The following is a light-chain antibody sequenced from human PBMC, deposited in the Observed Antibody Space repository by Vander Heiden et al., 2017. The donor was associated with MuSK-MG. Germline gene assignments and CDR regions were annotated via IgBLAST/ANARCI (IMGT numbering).Light chain of an antibody. Sequence: DIKMTQSPSSLSASVGDRVTITCQASQDISNYLNWYQQKPGKAPKLLIYDASNLETGVPSRFSGSGSGTDFTFTISSLQPEDVATYYCQQEDNLPITFGGGTKVEIK. J-gene: IGKJ4*01. CDR2: DAS. CDR1: QDISNY. V-gene: IGKV1-33*01. CDR3: QQEDNLPIT.